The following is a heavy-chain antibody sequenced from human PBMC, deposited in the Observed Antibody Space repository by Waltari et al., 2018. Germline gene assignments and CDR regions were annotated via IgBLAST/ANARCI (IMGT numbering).Heavy chain of an antibody. D-gene: IGHD3-16*02. J-gene: IGHJ4*02. Sequence: QVQLQQWGAGLVKPSETLSLTCAVYGGSFSGYYWDWNRQHPGRGLEWSGEIKHSGSTNYNPSLKSRVTISVDTSKNQFSLKLSSVTAADTAVYYCARRAYDYVWGSYRASAPDYGGQGTLVTVSS. V-gene: IGHV4-34*01. CDR1: GGSFSGYY. CDR3: ARRAYDYVWGSYRASAPDY. CDR2: IKHSGST.